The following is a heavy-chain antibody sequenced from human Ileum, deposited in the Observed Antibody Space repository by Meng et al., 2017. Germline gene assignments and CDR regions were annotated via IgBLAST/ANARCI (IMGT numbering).Heavy chain of an antibody. J-gene: IGHJ4*02. V-gene: IGHV3-30*02. CDR3: ATDGGDCDGITCKSDYIDY. CDR2: MLNDNDGSTK. Sequence: GGSLRLSCVVTSKISFKYYGMHWVRQVPGKGPEWVALMLNDNDGSTKYYADSVEGRFIISRDNSKNTLYLQMNSLRVEDTAVYYCATDGGDCDGITCKSDYIDYWGQGTLVTVSS. D-gene: IGHD3-16*01. CDR1: KISFKYYG.